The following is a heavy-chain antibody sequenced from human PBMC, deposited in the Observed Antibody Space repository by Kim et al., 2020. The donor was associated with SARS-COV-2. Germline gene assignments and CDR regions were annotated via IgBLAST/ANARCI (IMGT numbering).Heavy chain of an antibody. CDR3: ARDSGITIFGVVILNYYYGMDV. V-gene: IGHV4-39*02. Sequence: SETLSLTCTVSGGSISSSSYYWGWIRQPPGKGLEWIGSIYYSGSTYYNPSLKSRVTISVDTSKNQFSLKLSSVTAADTAVYYCARDSGITIFGVVILNYYYGMDVWGQGTTVTVSS. D-gene: IGHD3-3*01. CDR1: GGSISSSSYY. J-gene: IGHJ6*02. CDR2: IYYSGST.